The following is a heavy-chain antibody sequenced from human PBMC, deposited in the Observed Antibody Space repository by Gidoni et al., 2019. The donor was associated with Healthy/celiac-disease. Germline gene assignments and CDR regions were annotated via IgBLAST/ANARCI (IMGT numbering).Heavy chain of an antibody. CDR1: GGTFSSYA. CDR2: IIPICGTA. Sequence: QVQLVQSGAEVKKPGSSVKVSCKASGGTFSSYAISWVRQAPGQGLEWMGGIIPICGTANYAQKFQGRVTITADESTSTAYMELSSLRSEDTAVYYCARGPNSNSQYYYYYYGMDVWGQGTTVTVSS. V-gene: IGHV1-69*01. J-gene: IGHJ6*02. CDR3: ARGPNSNSQYYYYYYGMDV. D-gene: IGHD4-4*01.